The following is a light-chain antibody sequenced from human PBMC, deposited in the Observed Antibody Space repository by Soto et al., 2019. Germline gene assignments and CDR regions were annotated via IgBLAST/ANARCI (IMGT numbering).Light chain of an antibody. Sequence: NFMLTQPHSMSESPGKTVTISCTRSSGSIASNYVQWYQQRPGSAPTTVIYEDNQRPSGVPDRFSGSTDGSSNSASLTISGLQTEDEADYYCQSYDSSIVVFGGGTKLTVL. V-gene: IGLV6-57*04. CDR3: QSYDSSIVV. J-gene: IGLJ2*01. CDR1: SGSIASNY. CDR2: EDN.